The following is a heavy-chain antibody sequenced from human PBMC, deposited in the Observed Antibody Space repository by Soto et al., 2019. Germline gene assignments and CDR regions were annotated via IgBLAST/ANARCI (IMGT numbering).Heavy chain of an antibody. V-gene: IGHV1-46*01. D-gene: IGHD6-25*01. J-gene: IGHJ3*02. CDR3: AREQGLGPGGGGTEPLDI. Sequence: QVQLVQSGAEVKKPGASVKISCEASGYSFTSQYVHWVRQAPGQGLEWMGIINPNGGSTTYAQKCQGRVPMTGDTSASTVQMGVGSLVFGETAVYFFAREQGLGPGGGGTEPLDIWGQGTMVTVAS. CDR1: GYSFTSQY. CDR2: INPNGGST.